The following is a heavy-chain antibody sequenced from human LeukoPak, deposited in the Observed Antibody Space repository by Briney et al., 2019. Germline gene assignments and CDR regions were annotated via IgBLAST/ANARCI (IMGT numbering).Heavy chain of an antibody. D-gene: IGHD2-15*01. Sequence: SETLSLTCTVSGYSISSGYYWSWIRQPPGKGLEWIGEINHSGSTNYNPSLKSRVTISVDTSKNQFSLKLSSVTAADTAVYYCARGPPGYCSGGSCYTTRKYFDYWGQGTLVTVSS. V-gene: IGHV4-38-2*02. J-gene: IGHJ4*02. CDR2: INHSGST. CDR1: GYSISSGYY. CDR3: ARGPPGYCSGGSCYTTRKYFDY.